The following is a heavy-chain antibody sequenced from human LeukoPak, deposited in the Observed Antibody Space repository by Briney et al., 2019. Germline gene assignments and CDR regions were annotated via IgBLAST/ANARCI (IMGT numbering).Heavy chain of an antibody. D-gene: IGHD3-10*01. Sequence: GGSLRLSCAASGFTFSSYAMSWVRQAPGKGLEWVANIKQDGSEKYYVDSVKGRFTISRDNAKNSLYLQMNSLRAEDTAVYYCADGSAEYWGQGTLVTVSS. CDR3: ADGSAEY. CDR1: GFTFSSYA. CDR2: IKQDGSEK. V-gene: IGHV3-7*01. J-gene: IGHJ4*02.